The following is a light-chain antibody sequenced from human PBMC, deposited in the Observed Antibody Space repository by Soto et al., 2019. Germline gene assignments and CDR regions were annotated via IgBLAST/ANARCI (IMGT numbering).Light chain of an antibody. Sequence: QLVLNQPPSASGTPGQRVTISCSGSSSNIGSNYVYWYQQLPGTAPKLLIYRNNQRPSGVPDRFSGSKSGTSASLAISGLRSEDEADYYCAAWDDSLSGPVFGGGTKLTVL. V-gene: IGLV1-47*01. CDR2: RNN. CDR1: SSNIGSNY. CDR3: AAWDDSLSGPV. J-gene: IGLJ2*01.